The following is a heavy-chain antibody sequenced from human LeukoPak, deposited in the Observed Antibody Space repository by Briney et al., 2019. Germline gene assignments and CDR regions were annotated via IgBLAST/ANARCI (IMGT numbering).Heavy chain of an antibody. CDR1: GGSFSGYY. Sequence: PSETLSLTCAVYGGSFSGYYWGWIRQAPGKGLEWMGNINHSGSTNYNPSLKSRVSISVDTSKNQFSLKLSSVAAADTAVYYCARETWAAGTRWFDPWGQGTLVTVSS. CDR3: ARETWAAGTRWFDP. V-gene: IGHV4-34*01. CDR2: INHSGST. D-gene: IGHD6-19*01. J-gene: IGHJ5*02.